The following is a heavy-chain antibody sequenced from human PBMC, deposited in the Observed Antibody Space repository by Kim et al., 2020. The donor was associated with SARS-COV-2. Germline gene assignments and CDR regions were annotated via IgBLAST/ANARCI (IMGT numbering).Heavy chain of an antibody. D-gene: IGHD6-13*01. J-gene: IGHJ4*02. Sequence: FADTVKGRLTNSRDNSKNTLYLQMNSLRAEDTAVYYCARGRAAAAGIVDYWGQGTLVTVSS. V-gene: IGHV3-53*01. CDR3: ARGRAAAAGIVDY.